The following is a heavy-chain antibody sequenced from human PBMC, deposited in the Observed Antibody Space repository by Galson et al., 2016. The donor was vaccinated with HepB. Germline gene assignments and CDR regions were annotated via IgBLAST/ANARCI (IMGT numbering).Heavy chain of an antibody. D-gene: IGHD6-19*01. J-gene: IGHJ6*03. CDR3: ATGIVVAGKYYYHYKDV. CDR2: IYYSGST. CDR1: GDSISSLEYY. Sequence: ETLSLTCIVSGDSISSLEYYWGWIRQPPGRGLEWIGSIYYSGSTSYNPSLKSRVTISVDTPKNQFSLRLDSVTAADTGLYYCATGIVVAGKYYYHYKDVWGKGTTVTVSS. V-gene: IGHV4-39*01.